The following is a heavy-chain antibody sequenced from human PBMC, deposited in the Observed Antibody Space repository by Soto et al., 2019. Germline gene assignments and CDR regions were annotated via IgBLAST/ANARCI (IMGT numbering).Heavy chain of an antibody. Sequence: PSETLSLTCTVSGGSISSGGYYWIWIRQHPGKGLEWIGYIYYSGSTYYNPSLKSRVTISVDTSKNQFSLKLSSVTAADTAVYYCATDIVVVPAPPRTEDYYYYGMDVWGQGTTVTVSS. V-gene: IGHV4-31*03. CDR1: GGSISSGGYY. J-gene: IGHJ6*02. CDR2: IYYSGST. D-gene: IGHD2-2*01. CDR3: ATDIVVVPAPPRTEDYYYYGMDV.